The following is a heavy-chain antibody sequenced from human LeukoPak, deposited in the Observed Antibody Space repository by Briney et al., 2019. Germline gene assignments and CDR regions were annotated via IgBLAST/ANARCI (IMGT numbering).Heavy chain of an antibody. Sequence: GGSLRLSCAASGFTFSSYSMNWVRQAPGKGLEWVSSISGTGSHIYSADSMKGRFIISRDNAKNSLYLQMNSLRAEDTAVYYCVREPGAPRGWFDSWGQGTLVTVSS. CDR3: VREPGAPRGWFDS. J-gene: IGHJ5*01. CDR2: ISGTGSHI. CDR1: GFTFSSYS. V-gene: IGHV3-21*01. D-gene: IGHD7-27*01.